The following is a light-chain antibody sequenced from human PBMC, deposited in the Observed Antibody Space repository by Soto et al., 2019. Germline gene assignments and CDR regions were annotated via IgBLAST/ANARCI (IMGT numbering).Light chain of an antibody. CDR3: QQSYNTPYT. Sequence: DIQMTQSPSSLSGSVGDRVTITCRASQSISTFLNWYQQKPGKAPKLLIYAASILQSGVPSTFSGIGSGTDFTLTISSLQPDDFATYYCQQSYNTPYTFGGGTKVEIK. J-gene: IGKJ4*01. CDR2: AAS. CDR1: QSISTF. V-gene: IGKV1-39*01.